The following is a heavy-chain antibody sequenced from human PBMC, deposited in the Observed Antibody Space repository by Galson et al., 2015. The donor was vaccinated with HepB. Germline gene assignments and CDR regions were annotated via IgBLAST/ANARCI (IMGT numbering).Heavy chain of an antibody. V-gene: IGHV3-30-3*01. J-gene: IGHJ3*01. D-gene: IGHD2-15*01. CDR2: ISDDGSAE. Sequence: SLRLSCAASGFTLSKFPIHWVRQAPGRGLEWLSVISDDGSAEKYADSVKGRFTISRDNSKKMVFLQMKSLRVEDTAVYYCARGGQYCSGGSCYSDTFDVWGQGATVTVSS. CDR1: GFTLSKFP. CDR3: ARGGQYCSGGSCYSDTFDV.